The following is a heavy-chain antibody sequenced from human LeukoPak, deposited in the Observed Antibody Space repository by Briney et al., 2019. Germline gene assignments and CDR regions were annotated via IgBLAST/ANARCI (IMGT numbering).Heavy chain of an antibody. Sequence: GESLKISCKGSGDAFATNWIGWVRQLPGKGLEWMGVIYPGDSRTRYSPSFQGRVTISADKSISTAYLQWSSLKASDTAMYYCACREFTSPWSDPWGQGTLVTVSS. J-gene: IGHJ5*02. D-gene: IGHD2-2*01. CDR3: ACREFTSPWSDP. V-gene: IGHV5-51*01. CDR1: GDAFATNW. CDR2: IYPGDSRT.